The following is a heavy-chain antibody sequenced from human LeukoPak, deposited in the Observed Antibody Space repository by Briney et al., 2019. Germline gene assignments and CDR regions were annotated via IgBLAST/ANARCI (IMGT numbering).Heavy chain of an antibody. CDR3: AREGGWATTANDY. CDR1: GFTFSTYE. V-gene: IGHV3-48*03. Sequence: GGSLRLSGTASGFTFSTYEMNWVRQAPGKGLEWVSYLSGSGSTIYYADSVKGRFTVARDTAKNSLYLQMSSLKAEDTALYYCAREGGWATTANDYWGQGTLVTVSS. J-gene: IGHJ4*02. D-gene: IGHD1-1*01. CDR2: LSGSGSTI.